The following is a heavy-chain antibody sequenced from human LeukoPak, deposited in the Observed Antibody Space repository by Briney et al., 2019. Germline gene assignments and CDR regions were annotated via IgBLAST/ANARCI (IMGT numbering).Heavy chain of an antibody. D-gene: IGHD6-6*01. CDR2: ISGSGGST. V-gene: IGHV3-23*01. Sequence: GGSLRLSCAASGFTFSSYAMSWVRQAPGKGLEWVSAISGSGGSTYYADSVKGRFTISRDNSKNTLYLQMNSLRAEDTAVYYCAKDRAQRIAARPGLLDYWGQGTLVTVSS. CDR3: AKDRAQRIAARPGLLDY. CDR1: GFTFSSYA. J-gene: IGHJ4*02.